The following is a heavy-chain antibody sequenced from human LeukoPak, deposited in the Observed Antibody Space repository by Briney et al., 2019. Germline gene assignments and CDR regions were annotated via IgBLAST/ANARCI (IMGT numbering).Heavy chain of an antibody. Sequence: PGGSLRLSCAASGFTFSSYSMNWVRQAPGKGLEWVSSISSSSSYIYYADSVKGRFTISRDNAKNSLYLQMNSLRAEDTAVYYCARSPGCSIVDFSMDVWGKGTTVTVSS. D-gene: IGHD3-22*01. CDR1: GFTFSSYS. CDR3: ARSPGCSIVDFSMDV. V-gene: IGHV3-21*01. CDR2: ISSSSSYI. J-gene: IGHJ6*03.